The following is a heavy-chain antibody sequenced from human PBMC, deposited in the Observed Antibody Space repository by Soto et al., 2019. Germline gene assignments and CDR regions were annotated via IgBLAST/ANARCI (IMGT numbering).Heavy chain of an antibody. Sequence: QVQLVESGGGVVQPGRSLRLSCAASGFTFSSYAMHWVRQAPGKGLEWVAVISYDGSNKYYADSVKGRFTISRDNSKNXPYLQMNSLRAEDTAVYYCATERIAVAGTSPQDFDYWGQGTLVTVSS. D-gene: IGHD6-19*01. V-gene: IGHV3-30-3*01. CDR2: ISYDGSNK. CDR3: ATERIAVAGTSPQDFDY. J-gene: IGHJ4*02. CDR1: GFTFSSYA.